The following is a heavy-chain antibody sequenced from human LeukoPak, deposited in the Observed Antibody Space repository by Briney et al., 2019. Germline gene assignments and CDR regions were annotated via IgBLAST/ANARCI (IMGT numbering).Heavy chain of an antibody. Sequence: GGSLRLSCAASGFTFSSSAMHWVRQAPGKGLEWVAVISYDGSNKYYADAVKGRFTISRDNSKNTQYLQMNSLRAEDTAVYNCARDAMDRTYCGYLDYWGQGALVTVSS. CDR1: GFTFSSSA. J-gene: IGHJ4*02. V-gene: IGHV3-30-3*01. CDR3: ARDAMDRTYCGYLDY. CDR2: ISYDGSNK. D-gene: IGHD2-21*01.